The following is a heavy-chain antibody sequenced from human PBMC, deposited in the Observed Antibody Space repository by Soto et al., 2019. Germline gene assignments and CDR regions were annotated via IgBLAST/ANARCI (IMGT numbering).Heavy chain of an antibody. CDR1: GFSVTRNY. J-gene: IGHJ6*02. V-gene: IGHV3-66*01. CDR3: ARGVGGDYGALMYCVGMDV. Sequence: EVQLVESGGALVQPGGSLRLSCEVSGFSVTRNYMSWVRQRPGKGLEWVSVIYSGTNTYYGDSVKGRFTISRDDSKNTLYLQMNPLRAEDTAVYFCARGVGGDYGALMYCVGMDVWGQGTTVTVS. D-gene: IGHD4-17*01. CDR2: IYSGTNT.